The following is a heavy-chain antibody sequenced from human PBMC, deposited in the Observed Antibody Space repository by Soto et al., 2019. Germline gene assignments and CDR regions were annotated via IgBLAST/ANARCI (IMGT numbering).Heavy chain of an antibody. V-gene: IGHV3-23*01. J-gene: IGHJ3*02. D-gene: IGHD3-3*01. Sequence: EVQLLESGGGLVQPGGSLRLSCAASGFTFSSYAMSWVRQAPGKGLEWVSSIRGSGGSTNYADSVKGRFTISRDNSKNTLYLRMNSLRVEDTAVYYCAKAYSMTICGVVIENPGDGFDIWGQGTRVTVSS. CDR3: AKAYSMTICGVVIENPGDGFDI. CDR1: GFTFSSYA. CDR2: IRGSGGST.